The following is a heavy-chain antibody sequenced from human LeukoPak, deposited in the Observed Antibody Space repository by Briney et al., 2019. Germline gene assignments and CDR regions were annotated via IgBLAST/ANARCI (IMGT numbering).Heavy chain of an antibody. CDR2: IYYSGST. D-gene: IGHD6-13*01. J-gene: IGHJ4*02. V-gene: IGHV4-59*01. CDR1: GGSISSYY. Sequence: PSETLSLTCTVSGGSISSYYWSWIRQPPGKGLEWIGYIYYSGSTNYNPSLKSRVTISVGTSKNQFSLKLSSVTAADTAVYYCARGRRNSSSWYDDYWGQGTLVTVSS. CDR3: ARGRRNSSSWYDDY.